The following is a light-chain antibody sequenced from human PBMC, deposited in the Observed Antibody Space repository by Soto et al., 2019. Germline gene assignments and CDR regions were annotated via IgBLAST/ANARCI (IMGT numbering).Light chain of an antibody. V-gene: IGKV1-9*01. Sequence: DIQLTQSPSFLSASVGDRVTITCRASQAISNYLAWYQQKPGKVPQLLIYAASTLQSGVPARFSGSGSGTEFTLTISSLQPEDFATYYCQELKSYLYTFGQGTKLDIK. CDR2: AAS. CDR3: QELKSYLYT. J-gene: IGKJ2*01. CDR1: QAISNY.